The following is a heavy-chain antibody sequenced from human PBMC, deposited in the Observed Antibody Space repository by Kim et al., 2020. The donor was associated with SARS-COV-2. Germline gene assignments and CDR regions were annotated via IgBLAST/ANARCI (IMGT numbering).Heavy chain of an antibody. J-gene: IGHJ4*02. Sequence: YNPSLKSRVTISVDTSKNQFSLKLSSETAADTAVYYCARGAENSYYFDYWGQGTLVTVSS. V-gene: IGHV4-34*01. CDR3: ARGAENSYYFDY.